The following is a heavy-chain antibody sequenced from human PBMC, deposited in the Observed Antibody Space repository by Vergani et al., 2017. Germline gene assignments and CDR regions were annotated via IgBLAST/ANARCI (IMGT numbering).Heavy chain of an antibody. CDR2: IKSDGSIT. CDR3: AKGAQFLWSGYYLDY. J-gene: IGHJ4*02. Sequence: DVHLAESGGGFFQPGGSLRLSCSASGFSFNSYWVHWVRQVPGKGLLWVSRIKSDGSITAYADSVTGRFTISRDNSKNTLYLQMNSLRAEDTAVYYCAKGAQFLWSGYYLDYWGQGTLVTVSS. V-gene: IGHV3-74*03. D-gene: IGHD3-3*01. CDR1: GFSFNSYW.